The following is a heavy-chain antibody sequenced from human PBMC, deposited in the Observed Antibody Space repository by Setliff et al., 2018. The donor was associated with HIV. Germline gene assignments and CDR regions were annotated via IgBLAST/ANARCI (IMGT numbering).Heavy chain of an antibody. V-gene: IGHV1-18*01. CDR2: ISAYNGNT. J-gene: IGHJ4*02. CDR1: GYTFSNYG. CDR3: ARADSSNWYHVDY. D-gene: IGHD6-13*01. Sequence: ASVKVSCKASGYTFSNYGISWLRQAPGQGPEWLGWISAYNGNTNYAQIVQDRVTLTTDTFTNTAYMELSSLRSEDTAVYYCARADSSNWYHVDYWGQGTLVTVSS.